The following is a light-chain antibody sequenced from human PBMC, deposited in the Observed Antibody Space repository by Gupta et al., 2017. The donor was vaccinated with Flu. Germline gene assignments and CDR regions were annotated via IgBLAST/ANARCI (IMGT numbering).Light chain of an antibody. CDR2: QAS. Sequence: PSTLSASVGDRVTITCRASQSIRDWLAWYQQKPGKAPQLLIYQASSLESGVPSRFSGSGSGTEFTLTISSLQPDDFATYYCQQYDTFTRTFGQGTKVEIK. V-gene: IGKV1-5*03. CDR3: QQYDTFTRT. J-gene: IGKJ2*01. CDR1: QSIRDW.